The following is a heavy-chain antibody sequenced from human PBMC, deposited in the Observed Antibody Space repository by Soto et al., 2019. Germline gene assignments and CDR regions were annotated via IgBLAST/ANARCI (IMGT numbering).Heavy chain of an antibody. CDR2: IVVGSGNT. CDR1: GFTFTSSA. Sequence: SVKVSCKASGFTFTSSAVQGVRQARGQRLEWIGWIVVGSGNTNYAQKFQERVTNTRDMTTRTAYIEQSSLRSEDTAVYYCAAKYDFWSGYYTRAFDIWGQGTMVTVSS. CDR3: AAKYDFWSGYYTRAFDI. J-gene: IGHJ3*02. V-gene: IGHV1-58*01. D-gene: IGHD3-3*01.